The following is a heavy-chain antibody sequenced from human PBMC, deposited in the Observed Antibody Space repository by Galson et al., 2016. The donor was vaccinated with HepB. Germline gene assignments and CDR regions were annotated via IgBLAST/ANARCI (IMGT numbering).Heavy chain of an antibody. V-gene: IGHV3-33*06. CDR3: AKDQSNWNIYYFDY. D-gene: IGHD1/OR15-1a*01. CDR2: IWYDEKNK. Sequence: SLRLSCAASGFTFRSHAMHWVRQAPGKGLEWVAVIWYDEKNKFYADSVKGQFNISRDNSKSTLYLEMNSLRAEDTAVYYCAKDQSNWNIYYFDYWGQGTLVTVSS. CDR1: GFTFRSHA. J-gene: IGHJ4*02.